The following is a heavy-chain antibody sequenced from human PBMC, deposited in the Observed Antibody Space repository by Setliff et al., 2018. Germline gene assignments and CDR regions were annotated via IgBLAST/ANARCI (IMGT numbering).Heavy chain of an antibody. D-gene: IGHD1-26*01. CDR3: ARQAHDLKGGTTLFYWFDP. CDR1: GYSISSGYC. Sequence: SETLSLTCGVSGYSISSGYCWGWIRQPPGKGLEWIGSICHSGSTHYNPSLKSRVTISVDTSKNEFSLKVSSVTAADTAVYYCARQAHDLKGGTTLFYWFDPWGQGTLVTVSS. J-gene: IGHJ5*02. CDR2: ICHSGST. V-gene: IGHV4-38-2*01.